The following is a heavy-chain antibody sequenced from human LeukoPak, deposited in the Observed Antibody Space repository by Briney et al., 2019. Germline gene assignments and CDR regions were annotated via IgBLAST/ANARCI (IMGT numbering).Heavy chain of an antibody. V-gene: IGHV4-38-2*02. Sequence: PSETLSLTCTVSGYSISSGYYWGWIRQPPGKGLEWIGEINHSGSTNYNPSLKSRVTISVDTSKNQFSLKLSSVTAADTAVHYCARRRYYDSSGYYAPFDYWGQGTLVTVSS. D-gene: IGHD3-22*01. CDR1: GYSISSGYY. CDR3: ARRRYYDSSGYYAPFDY. CDR2: INHSGST. J-gene: IGHJ4*02.